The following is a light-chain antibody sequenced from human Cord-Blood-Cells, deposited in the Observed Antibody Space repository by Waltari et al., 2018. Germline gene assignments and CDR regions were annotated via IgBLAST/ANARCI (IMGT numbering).Light chain of an antibody. CDR1: SGSIASTY. CDR2: EDN. CDR3: QSYDSSNVV. J-gene: IGLJ2*01. V-gene: IGLV6-57*01. Sequence: NFMLTQPHSVSESPGKTVTISCTRSSGSIASTYVPWYQQRPGSSPTTVIYEDNQRPSGVPDRFSGSIDSSSNSASLTISGLKTEDEADYYCQSYDSSNVVFGGGTKLTVL.